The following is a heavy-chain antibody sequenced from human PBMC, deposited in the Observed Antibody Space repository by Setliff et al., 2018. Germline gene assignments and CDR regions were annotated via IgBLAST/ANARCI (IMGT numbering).Heavy chain of an antibody. Sequence: PSETLSLTCTVSGASISSYYWSWIRQPPGEGLEWIGYIYTSGGTNYNPSLKSRVTISVDASKNQFSLKLSAVTAADTAVYFCAREDGPNYYYYYMDIWGKGTTVTVSS. V-gene: IGHV4-4*08. CDR3: AREDGPNYYYYYMDI. CDR2: IYTSGGT. D-gene: IGHD2-8*01. J-gene: IGHJ6*03. CDR1: GASISSYY.